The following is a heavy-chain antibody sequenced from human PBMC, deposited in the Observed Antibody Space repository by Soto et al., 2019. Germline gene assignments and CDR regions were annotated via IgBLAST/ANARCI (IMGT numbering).Heavy chain of an antibody. V-gene: IGHV1-18*04. Sequence: QVQLVQSGAEVKKPGASVKVSCKASGYTFTSYGISWVRQAPGQGLEWMGWISAYNGNTNYAQKLQGRVTMTTDTSTSTAYMELRSLRSDDTAVYYCSRDHRGYSGTTAWAIFDPWGQGTLVTVSS. CDR2: ISAYNGNT. J-gene: IGHJ5*02. CDR3: SRDHRGYSGTTAWAIFDP. D-gene: IGHD1-26*01. CDR1: GYTFTSYG.